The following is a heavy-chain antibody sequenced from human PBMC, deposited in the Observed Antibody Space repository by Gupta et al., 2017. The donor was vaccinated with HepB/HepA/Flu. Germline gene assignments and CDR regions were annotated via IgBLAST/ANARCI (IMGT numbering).Heavy chain of an antibody. V-gene: IGHV1-46*01. CDR1: GSTLTTYY. CDR3: VREAAVAARYFDY. CDR2: IIPSSGGT. J-gene: IGHJ4*02. Sequence: QVQLVQSGAEVKKPGASVKASCKASGSTLTTYYMHWVRQAPGKGFEWMALIIPSSGGTIYAQNFQGRVTMTRDTSTSTVYMELSSLRSEDTAVYYCVREAAVAARYFDYWGQGTLVTVSS. D-gene: IGHD6-19*01.